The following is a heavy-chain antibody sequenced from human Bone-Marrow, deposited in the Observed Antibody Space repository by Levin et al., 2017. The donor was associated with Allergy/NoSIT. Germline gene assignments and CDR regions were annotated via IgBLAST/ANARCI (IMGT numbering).Heavy chain of an antibody. CDR3: ATEPHGSGMYYNGAKDYYYYGMDV. D-gene: IGHD3-10*01. V-gene: IGHV3-30*04. CDR1: GVIFSNYA. CDR2: ISYDGSIK. Sequence: GGSLRLSCAVSGVIFSNYAINWVRRAPGKGLEWVAFISYDGSIKHYADSVKGRFTISRDNSKNTVLLQMNSLRPDDTAVFYCATEPHGSGMYYNGAKDYYYYGMDVWGQGTTVTVSS. J-gene: IGHJ6*02.